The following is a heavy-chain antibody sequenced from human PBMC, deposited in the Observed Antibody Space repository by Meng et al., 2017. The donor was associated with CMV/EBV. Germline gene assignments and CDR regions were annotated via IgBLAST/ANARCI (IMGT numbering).Heavy chain of an antibody. CDR3: ARDALGAPNWFDP. CDR2: INPSGGGT. D-gene: IGHD1-26*01. V-gene: IGHV1-46*01. CDR1: GGTFSSYA. Sequence: ASVKVSCKASGGTFSSYAISWVRQAPGQGLEWMGIINPSGGGTSYAQKFQGRITVTRDTSTSTVYMELSSLRSEDTAVYYCARDALGAPNWFDPWGQGTLVTVSS. J-gene: IGHJ5*02.